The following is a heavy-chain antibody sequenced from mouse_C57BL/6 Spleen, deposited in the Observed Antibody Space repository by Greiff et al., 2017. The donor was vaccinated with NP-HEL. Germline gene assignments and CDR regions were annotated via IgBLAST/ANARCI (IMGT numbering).Heavy chain of an antibody. CDR2: IHPNSGST. CDR3: ARSSTAQATWFAY. CDR1: GYTFTSYW. Sequence: QVQLQQPGAELVKPGASVKLSCKASGYTFTSYWMHWVKQRPGQGLEWIGMIHPNSGSTNYNEKFKSKATLTVDKSSSTAYMQLSSLTSEDSAVYYCARSSTAQATWFAYWGQGTLVTVSA. V-gene: IGHV1-64*01. D-gene: IGHD3-2*02. J-gene: IGHJ3*01.